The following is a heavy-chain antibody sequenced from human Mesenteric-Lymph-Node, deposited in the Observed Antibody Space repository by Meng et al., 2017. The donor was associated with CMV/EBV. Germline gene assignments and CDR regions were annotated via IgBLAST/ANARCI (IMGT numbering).Heavy chain of an antibody. D-gene: IGHD6-19*01. CDR2: ISGSGGNT. CDR1: GFTFSNYA. V-gene: IGHV3-23*01. J-gene: IGHJ4*02. Sequence: ACGFTFSNYAMSWVRQAPGKGLEWVSAISGSGGNTYYADSVKGRFTISRDNSKNTLYLQMNSLRTEDTAIYSCAKEPHNSGLYYFDFWGQGTLVTVSS. CDR3: AKEPHNSGLYYFDF.